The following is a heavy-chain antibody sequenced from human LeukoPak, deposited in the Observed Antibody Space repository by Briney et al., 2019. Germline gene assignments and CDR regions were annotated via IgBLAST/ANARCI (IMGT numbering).Heavy chain of an antibody. Sequence: ASVKVSCKASGYTFTSYAMHWVRQAPGQRLEWMGWINAGNGNTKYSQKFQGRVTITRDTSASTAYMELSSLRSEDTAVYYCARVGVATNYYYYYGWTSGAKGPRSPSP. CDR3: ARVGVATNYYYYYGWTS. CDR1: GYTFTSYA. D-gene: IGHD5-12*01. CDR2: INAGNGNT. J-gene: IGHJ6*02. V-gene: IGHV1-3*01.